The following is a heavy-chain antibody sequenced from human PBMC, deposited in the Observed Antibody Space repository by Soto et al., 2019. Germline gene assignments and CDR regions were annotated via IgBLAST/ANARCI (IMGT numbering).Heavy chain of an antibody. J-gene: IGHJ5*02. CDR3: ARDRGDGYSYNWFDP. Sequence: SETLSLTCTVSGGSISSYYWSWIRQPPGKGLEWIGYIYYSGGTNYNPSLKSRVTISVDTSKNQFSLKLSSVTAADTAVYYCARDRGDGYSYNWFDPWGQGTLVTVSS. D-gene: IGHD5-18*01. CDR1: GGSISSYY. CDR2: IYYSGGT. V-gene: IGHV4-59*01.